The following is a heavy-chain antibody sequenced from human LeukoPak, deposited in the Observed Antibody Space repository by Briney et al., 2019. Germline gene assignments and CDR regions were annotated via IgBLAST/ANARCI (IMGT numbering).Heavy chain of an antibody. D-gene: IGHD3-10*01. CDR2: INSDGSST. V-gene: IGHV3-74*01. CDR1: GFTFSSYW. CDR3: ARDYYYGSGTEDGMGV. J-gene: IGHJ6*02. Sequence: PGGSLRLSCAASGFTFSSYWMHWVRQAPGKGLVWVSRINSDGSSTSYADSVKGRFTISRDNAKNTLYLQMNSLRAEDTAVYYCARDYYYGSGTEDGMGVWGQGTTVTVSS.